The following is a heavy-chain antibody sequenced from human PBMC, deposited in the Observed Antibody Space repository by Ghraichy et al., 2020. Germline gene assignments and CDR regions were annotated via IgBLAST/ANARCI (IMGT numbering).Heavy chain of an antibody. V-gene: IGHV3-74*01. Sequence: GSLRLSCAASGFSFSNAWMHWVRQAPGKGLMWVSHINSDGSTTTYADSVKGRFTISRDNAKNTVYLQMNSLRAEDTAVYYCARDIGYSLHYWGQGTLVTVSS. D-gene: IGHD5-18*01. CDR2: INSDGSTT. CDR1: GFSFSNAW. J-gene: IGHJ4*02. CDR3: ARDIGYSLHY.